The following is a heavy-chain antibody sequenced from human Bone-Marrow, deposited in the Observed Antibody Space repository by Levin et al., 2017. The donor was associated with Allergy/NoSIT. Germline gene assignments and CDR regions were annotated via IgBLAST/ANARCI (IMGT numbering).Heavy chain of an antibody. CDR1: RFTFNQYG. CDR3: AKDRGSDWYFDL. D-gene: IGHD6-25*01. J-gene: IGHJ2*01. CDR2: MSYDGSQT. V-gene: IGHV3-30*18. Sequence: GESLKISCAASRFTFNQYGMHWVRQAPGKGLEWVAVMSYDGSQTYYADSVKGRFKISRDNSKKMVFLQMNSLRAEDTAIYYCAKDRGSDWYFDLWGRGTLVAVSS.